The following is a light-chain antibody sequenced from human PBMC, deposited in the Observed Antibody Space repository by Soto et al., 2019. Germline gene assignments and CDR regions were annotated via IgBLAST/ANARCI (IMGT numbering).Light chain of an antibody. V-gene: IGKV3-11*02. CDR1: ETVGSN. Sequence: VLTQSPDTLSLSPGERATLSCRATETVGSNLAWFQQKPGQTPSLLIYDASTRVTGIPARFSGSGYGRDFTLPISSLEPEDFAVYYCQQRSVWPPLNFGGGTKVEIK. CDR3: QQRSVWPPLN. J-gene: IGKJ4*01. CDR2: DAS.